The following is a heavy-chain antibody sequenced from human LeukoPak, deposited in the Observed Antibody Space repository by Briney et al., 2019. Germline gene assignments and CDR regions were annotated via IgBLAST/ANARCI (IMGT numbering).Heavy chain of an antibody. V-gene: IGHV3-7*01. Sequence: PGGSLRLSCAASGFTFSFYWMSWVRQAPGKGLEWVANIKQDGTETSYMDSVRGRLTISRDNAKSSLYLQMNSLRAEDTAVYYCARDLGTGYYGSGSYTGPNWFDPWGQGTLVTVSS. CDR1: GFTFSFYW. CDR3: ARDLGTGYYGSGSYTGPNWFDP. J-gene: IGHJ5*02. D-gene: IGHD3-10*01. CDR2: IKQDGTET.